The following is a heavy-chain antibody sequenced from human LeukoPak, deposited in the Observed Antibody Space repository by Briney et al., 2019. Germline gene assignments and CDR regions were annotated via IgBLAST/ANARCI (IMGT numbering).Heavy chain of an antibody. CDR2: ISGSGGST. D-gene: IGHD6-13*01. V-gene: IGHV3-23*01. CDR1: GFTFSSYA. J-gene: IGHJ3*02. Sequence: QPGGSLRLSCAASGFTFSSYAMSWVRQAPGKGLEWVSAISGSGGSTYYADSVKGRFTISRDNSKNTLYLQMNSLRAEDTAVYYGAKGTRSSWYCATACGRASFDIWGQGTMVTVSS. CDR3: AKGTRSSWYCATACGRASFDI.